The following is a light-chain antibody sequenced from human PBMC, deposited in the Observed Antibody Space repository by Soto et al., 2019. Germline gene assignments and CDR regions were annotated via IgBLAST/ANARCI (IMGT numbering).Light chain of an antibody. CDR2: ENN. Sequence: QSVLTQPPSVSAAPGQKVTISCSGSNSNIGNTYVSWYQQLPGTAPKLLIYENNKRPSGIPDRSSGSKSGTSATLGITGLQTGDEADYYCGAWDSGLSGYVFGTGTKVTVL. CDR3: GAWDSGLSGYV. CDR1: NSNIGNTY. J-gene: IGLJ1*01. V-gene: IGLV1-51*02.